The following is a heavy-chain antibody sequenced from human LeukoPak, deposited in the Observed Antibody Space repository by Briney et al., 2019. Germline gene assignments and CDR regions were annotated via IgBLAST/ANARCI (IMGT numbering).Heavy chain of an antibody. Sequence: SETLSPTCTVSGGSISSSSYYWGWIRQPPGKGLEWIGSIYYSGSTYYNPSLKSRVTISVDTSKNQFSLKLSSVTAADTAVYYCARRAGENSSSWYFDYWGQGTLVTVSS. CDR2: IYYSGST. J-gene: IGHJ4*02. CDR1: GGSISSSSYY. CDR3: ARRAGENSSSWYFDY. D-gene: IGHD6-6*01. V-gene: IGHV4-39*01.